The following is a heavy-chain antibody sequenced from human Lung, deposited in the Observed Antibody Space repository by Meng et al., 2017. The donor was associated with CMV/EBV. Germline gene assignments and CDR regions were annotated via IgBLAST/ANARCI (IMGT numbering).Heavy chain of an antibody. CDR3: TCKGYSYGDDAFDI. J-gene: IGHJ3*02. Sequence: LSLTXAASGFTFSPYRMNWVRQAPGKGLEWVSSISSSSSYIYYADSVKGRFTISRDNAKNSLYLQMNSLRAEDTAVYYCTCKGYSYGDDAFDIWGQGTMVTVSS. CDR1: GFTFSPYR. V-gene: IGHV3-21*01. D-gene: IGHD5-18*01. CDR2: ISSSSSYI.